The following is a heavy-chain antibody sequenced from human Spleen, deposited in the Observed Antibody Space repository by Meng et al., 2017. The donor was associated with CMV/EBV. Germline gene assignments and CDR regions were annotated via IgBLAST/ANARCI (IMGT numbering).Heavy chain of an antibody. Sequence: GGSLRLSCAASGFTFSSYWMSWVRQAPGKGLVWVSRIHSDGSSTSYADSVKGRFTISRDNAKNSLYLEMDSLRAEDTAVYYCVRDLPPYYDFWSGYLDLWGQGTLVTVSS. D-gene: IGHD3-3*01. CDR2: IHSDGSST. CDR1: GFTFSSYW. V-gene: IGHV3-74*01. J-gene: IGHJ5*02. CDR3: VRDLPPYYDFWSGYLDL.